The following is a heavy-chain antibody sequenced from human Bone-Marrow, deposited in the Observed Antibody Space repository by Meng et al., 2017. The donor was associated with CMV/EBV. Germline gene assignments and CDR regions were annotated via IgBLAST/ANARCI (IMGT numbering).Heavy chain of an antibody. J-gene: IGHJ5*02. CDR1: GGNVNKDF. V-gene: IGHV1-69*01. CDR2: IMPVFGTA. Sequence: KASGGNVNKDFISWVRQAPGQGLEWMGQIMPVFGTAEYSQKFLNRVKFTADESTSTIYMEISRLSPEDTAVYYCARAGVGGTTPFDPWGQGTLATVSS. CDR3: ARAGVGGTTPFDP. D-gene: IGHD1/OR15-1a*01.